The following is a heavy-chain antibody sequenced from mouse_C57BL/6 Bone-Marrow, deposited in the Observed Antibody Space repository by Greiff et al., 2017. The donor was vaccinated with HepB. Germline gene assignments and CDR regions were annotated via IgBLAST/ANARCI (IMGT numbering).Heavy chain of an antibody. CDR2: ISSGGSYT. CDR3: ARRGSNSWFAY. D-gene: IGHD2-5*01. J-gene: IGHJ3*01. V-gene: IGHV5-6*02. Sequence: EVMLVESGGDLVKPGGSLKLSCAASGFTFSSYGMSWVRQTPDKRLEWVATISSGGSYTYYPDSVKGRFTISRDNAKNTLYLQMSSLKSEDTAMYDCARRGSNSWFAYWGQGTLVTVSA. CDR1: GFTFSSYG.